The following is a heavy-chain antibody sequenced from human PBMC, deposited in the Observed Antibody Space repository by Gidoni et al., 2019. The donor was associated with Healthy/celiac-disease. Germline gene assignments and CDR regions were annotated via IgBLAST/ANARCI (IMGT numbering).Heavy chain of an antibody. CDR3: ARDTFGGVIRYLFPVDY. D-gene: IGHD3-16*02. J-gene: IGHJ4*02. V-gene: IGHV1-18*01. CDR1: GYTFTRYG. Sequence: QVQLVQSGAEVKKPRASVQVSCKASGYTFTRYGIYWVLQATGQGLEWMGWISAYNGNTNYAQKLQGRVTMTTDTSTSTAYMELRSLRSDDTAVYYCARDTFGGVIRYLFPVDYWCQGTLVTVSS. CDR2: ISAYNGNT.